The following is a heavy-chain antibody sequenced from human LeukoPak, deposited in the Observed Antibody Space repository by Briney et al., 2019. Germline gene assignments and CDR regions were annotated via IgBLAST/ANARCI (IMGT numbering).Heavy chain of an antibody. V-gene: IGHV3-74*01. CDR3: ARIIGYSNQFDY. D-gene: IGHD5-18*01. Sequence: GGSLRPSCAASGFTFKNNWMHWVRQAPGKGLMWVSRINTDGTRTTYADSVRGRFTISRDNAKSTLYLQMSSLKAEDTAVYYCARIIGYSNQFDYWGQGTLVTVSS. CDR2: INTDGTRT. J-gene: IGHJ4*02. CDR1: GFTFKNNW.